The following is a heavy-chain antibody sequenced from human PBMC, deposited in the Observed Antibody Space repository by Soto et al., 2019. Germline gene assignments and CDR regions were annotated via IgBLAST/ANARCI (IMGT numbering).Heavy chain of an antibody. Sequence: ASVKVSCKASGYTFTSYYMHWVRQAPGQGLEWMGIINPSGGSTSYAQKFQGRVTMTRDTSTSTVYMELSSLRSEDTAVYYCARDLSRIVATIYYYYGMDVWGQGTTVTVSS. V-gene: IGHV1-46*01. CDR2: INPSGGST. D-gene: IGHD5-12*01. J-gene: IGHJ6*02. CDR1: GYTFTSYY. CDR3: ARDLSRIVATIYYYYGMDV.